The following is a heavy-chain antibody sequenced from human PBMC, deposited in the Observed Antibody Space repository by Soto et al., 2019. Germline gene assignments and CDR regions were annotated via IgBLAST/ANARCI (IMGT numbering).Heavy chain of an antibody. CDR2: IFHGGSP. J-gene: IGHJ4*02. Sequence: WTWIRQPPEKGLEWIGHIFHGGSPTYNPSLKSRVVISMDTSKNQFSLKLSSVTAADTAIYYCVRDGYNSGWYPNWGQGTLVTVSS. V-gene: IGHV4-59*13. CDR3: VRDGYNSGWYPN. D-gene: IGHD6-13*01.